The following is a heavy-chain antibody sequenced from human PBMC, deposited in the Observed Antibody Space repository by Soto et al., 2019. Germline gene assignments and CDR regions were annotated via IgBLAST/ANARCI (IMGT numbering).Heavy chain of an antibody. V-gene: IGHV3-21*01. CDR2: ISSSSSYI. D-gene: IGHD1-20*01. CDR3: ARRYTSDYYYYGMDV. J-gene: IGHJ6*02. CDR1: GFTFSSYS. Sequence: GGSLRLSCAASGFTFSSYSMNWVRQAPGKGLEWVSSISSSSSYIYYADSVKGRFTIPRDNAKNSLYLQMNSLRAEDTAVYYCARRYTSDYYYYGMDVWGQGTTVTVSS.